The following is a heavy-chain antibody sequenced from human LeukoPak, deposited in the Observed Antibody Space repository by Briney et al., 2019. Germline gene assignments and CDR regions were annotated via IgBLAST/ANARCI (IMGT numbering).Heavy chain of an antibody. V-gene: IGHV4-39*01. J-gene: IGHJ5*02. CDR2: IYYSGST. CDR1: GGSISSSGYY. CDR3: ARHEYSGSYYGLSWFDP. D-gene: IGHD1-26*01. Sequence: SETLSRTCTVSGGSISSSGYYWGWIRQPPGKGLEWIASIYYSGSTYYNPSLKSRVTISVDTSKNQLSLKLSSLTAADTAVYYCARHEYSGSYYGLSWFDPWGQGTLVTVSS.